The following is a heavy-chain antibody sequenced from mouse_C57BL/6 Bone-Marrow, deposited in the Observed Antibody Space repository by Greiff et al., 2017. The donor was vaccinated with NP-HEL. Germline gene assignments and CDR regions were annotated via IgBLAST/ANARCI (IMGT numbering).Heavy chain of an antibody. CDR3: ARYYYGRRGYYFDY. CDR2: ISSGSSTI. Sequence: VQLKESGGGLVKPGGSLKLSCAASGFTFSDYGMHWVRQAPEKGLEWVAYISSGSSTIYYADTVKGRFTISRANAKKTLFLQMTSLRSEDTAMYYCARYYYGRRGYYFDYWGQGTTLTVSS. CDR1: GFTFSDYG. D-gene: IGHD1-1*01. J-gene: IGHJ2*01. V-gene: IGHV5-17*01.